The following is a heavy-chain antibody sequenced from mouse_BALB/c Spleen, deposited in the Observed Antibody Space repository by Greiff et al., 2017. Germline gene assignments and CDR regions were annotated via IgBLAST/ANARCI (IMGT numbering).Heavy chain of an antibody. Sequence: EVQLQQSGPELVKPGASVKISCKASGYTFTDYNMHWVKQSHGKSLEWIGYIYPYNGGTGYNQKFKSKATLTVDNSSSTAYMELRSLTSEDSAVYYCAREGFPALQLLAWFAYWGQGTLVTVSA. D-gene: IGHD3-1*01. CDR1: GYTFTDYN. J-gene: IGHJ3*01. CDR2: IYPYNGGT. CDR3: AREGFPALQLLAWFAY. V-gene: IGHV1S29*02.